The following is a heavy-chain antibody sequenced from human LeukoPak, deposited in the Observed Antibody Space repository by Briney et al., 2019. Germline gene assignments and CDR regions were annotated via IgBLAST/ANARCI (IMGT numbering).Heavy chain of an antibody. V-gene: IGHV4-34*01. CDR2: INHSGST. D-gene: IGHD2-2*01. CDR1: GGSISSYY. Sequence: SETLSLTCTVSGGSISSYYWSWIRQPPGKGLEWIGEINHSGSTNYNPSLKSRVTISVDTSKNQFSLKLSSVTAADTAVYYCARGPLFQANFYYCSSTSCHGGYFDYWGQGTLVTVSS. CDR3: ARGPLFQANFYYCSSTSCHGGYFDY. J-gene: IGHJ4*02.